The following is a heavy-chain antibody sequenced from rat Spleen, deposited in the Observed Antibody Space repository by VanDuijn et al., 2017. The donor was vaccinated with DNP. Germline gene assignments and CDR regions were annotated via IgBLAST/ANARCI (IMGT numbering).Heavy chain of an antibody. Sequence: EVQLVESGGGLVQPGRSLKLSCAASGFTFSDYNMAWVRQAPKKGLEWVATIIYDGSRTYYRHSVKGRFTISRDNAKSTLNLQMDSLRSEDTATYYCATFEGRDAWGQGTSVTVSS. D-gene: IGHD1-11*01. CDR3: ATFEGRDA. CDR2: IIYDGSRT. J-gene: IGHJ4*01. CDR1: GFTFSDYN. V-gene: IGHV5S10*01.